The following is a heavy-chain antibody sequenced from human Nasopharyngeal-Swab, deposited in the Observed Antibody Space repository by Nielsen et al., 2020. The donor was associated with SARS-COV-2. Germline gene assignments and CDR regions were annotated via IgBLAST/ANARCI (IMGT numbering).Heavy chain of an antibody. V-gene: IGHV1-8*01. J-gene: IGHJ6*03. Sequence: VRQMPGKGLEWMGWTNPNSGNTGYAQRFQGRVTMTRNTSISTAYMELSSLRSEDTAVYYCARGFIVATIFHYYYYMDVWGKGTTVTVSS. CDR3: ARGFIVATIFHYYYYMDV. CDR2: TNPNSGNT. D-gene: IGHD5-12*01.